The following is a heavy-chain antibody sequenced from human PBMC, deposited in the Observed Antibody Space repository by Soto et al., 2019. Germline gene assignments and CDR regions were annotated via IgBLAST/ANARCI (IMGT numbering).Heavy chain of an antibody. V-gene: IGHV1-18*01. CDR1: GYTFTSYG. CDR2: INANNGNT. D-gene: IGHD5-18*01. J-gene: IGHJ3*02. Sequence: ASVKVSCKASGYTFTSYGISWVRQAPGQGLEWMGWINANNGNTSYAQKLQGRVTMTRNNSTSTAYMELSSLRSEDTAVYYCARDSRVDANRGYSYGHTMSPVAFDIWGQGTMVTVSS. CDR3: ARDSRVDANRGYSYGHTMSPVAFDI.